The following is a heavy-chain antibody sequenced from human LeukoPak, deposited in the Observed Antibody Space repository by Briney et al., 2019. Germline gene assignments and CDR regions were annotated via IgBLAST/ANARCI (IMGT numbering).Heavy chain of an antibody. D-gene: IGHD3-9*01. V-gene: IGHV1-2*02. CDR1: GYTFTGYY. J-gene: IGHJ4*02. CDR2: INPNRDGT. CDR3: ARGVLEAVRYPIDY. Sequence: ASVKVSCKASGYTFTGYYMHWVRQAPGQGLEWMGWINPNRDGTNHAQKLQGRVPMTRDTSISTAYMELSRLRPDDTAVYYCARGVLEAVRYPIDYWGQGTLVTVSS.